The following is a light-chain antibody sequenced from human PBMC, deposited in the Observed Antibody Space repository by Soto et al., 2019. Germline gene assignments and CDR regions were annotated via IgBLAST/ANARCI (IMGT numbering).Light chain of an antibody. CDR3: QQYESYPMT. J-gene: IGKJ4*01. CDR2: KAS. V-gene: IGKV1-5*03. Sequence: DSQMTQYPSTLSASIGDRVTITCRAGQSISSWLAWYQQKPGKAPKLLISKASTLQSGVPPRFSVSGSGTEFALTISSLQPDDFATYYCQQYESYPMTFGGGTKVEIK. CDR1: QSISSW.